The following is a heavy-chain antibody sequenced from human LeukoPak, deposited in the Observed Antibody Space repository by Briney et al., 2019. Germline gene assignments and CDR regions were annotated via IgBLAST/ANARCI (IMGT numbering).Heavy chain of an antibody. V-gene: IGHV3-23*01. J-gene: IGHJ4*02. Sequence: GGSLRLSCAASGFTFSSYAMSWVRQAPGKGLEWVSAISGSGGSTYYADSVKGRFTISRDNSKNTLYLQTNSLRAEDTAVYYCAKFLPTHIVVANYYFDYWGQGTLVTVSS. CDR3: AKFLPTHIVVANYYFDY. D-gene: IGHD2-21*01. CDR2: ISGSGGST. CDR1: GFTFSSYA.